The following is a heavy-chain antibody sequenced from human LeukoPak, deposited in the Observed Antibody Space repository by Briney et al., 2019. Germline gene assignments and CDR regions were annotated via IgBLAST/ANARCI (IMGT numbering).Heavy chain of an antibody. CDR2: FDPEDGET. CDR3: ATREGDDAGHEPYYYYGMDV. V-gene: IGHV1-24*01. CDR1: GYTLTELS. Sequence: ASVKVSCKVSGYTLTELSMHWVRQAPGKGLEWMGGFDPEDGETIYAQKFQGRVTMTEDTSTDTAYMELSSLRSEDTAVYYCATREGDDAGHEPYYYYGMDVWGQGTTVTVSS. J-gene: IGHJ6*02. D-gene: IGHD2-21*01.